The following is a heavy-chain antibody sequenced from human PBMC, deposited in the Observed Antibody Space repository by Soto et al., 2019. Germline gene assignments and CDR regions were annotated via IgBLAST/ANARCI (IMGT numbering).Heavy chain of an antibody. CDR3: TRLISAAQDY. V-gene: IGHV3-73*01. CDR2: IRDRAYNYAT. CDR1: GFVFTDSS. D-gene: IGHD3-10*01. J-gene: IGHJ4*02. Sequence: EVLLVESGGGLVQPGESLKLSCEASGFVFTDSSIHWVRQASGKGLEWVGRIRDRAYNYATAYAASVKGRFTISRDDSNNKAYLQMDSLKTEDAAIYYCTRLISAAQDYWGQGTLVTVSS.